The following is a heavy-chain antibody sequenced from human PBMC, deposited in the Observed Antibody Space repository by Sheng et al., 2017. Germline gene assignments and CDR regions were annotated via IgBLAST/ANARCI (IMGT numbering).Heavy chain of an antibody. V-gene: IGHV1-69*05. Sequence: QVQLVQSGAEVKKPGSSVKVSCKASEGVFSSYGISWVRQAPGQGPEWMGGIIPLFGTSNYAQKFQGRVTVTTDESTSTVYMELTSLRSEDTGVYYCAREGDCGTNSCSLESWGQGTLITV. D-gene: IGHD2-2*01. CDR1: EGVFSSYG. J-gene: IGHJ4*02. CDR2: IIPLFGTS. CDR3: AREGDCGTNSCSLES.